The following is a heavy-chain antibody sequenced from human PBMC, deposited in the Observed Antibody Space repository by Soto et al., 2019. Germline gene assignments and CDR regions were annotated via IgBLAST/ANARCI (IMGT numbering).Heavy chain of an antibody. J-gene: IGHJ4*02. CDR1: GGTFSSYA. V-gene: IGHV1-69*12. D-gene: IGHD5-12*01. CDR2: IIPIFGTA. Sequence: QVQLVQSGAEVKKPGSSVKVSCKASGGTFSSYAISWVRQAPGQGLEWMGGIIPIFGTANYAQKFQGRVTITADEATSTADMELSSLRSEDTAVYSCARSMVATSDFDYWGQGTLVTVSS. CDR3: ARSMVATSDFDY.